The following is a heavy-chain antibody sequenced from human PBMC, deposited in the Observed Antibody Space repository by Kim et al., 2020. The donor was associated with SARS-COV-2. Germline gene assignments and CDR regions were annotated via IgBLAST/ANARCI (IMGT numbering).Heavy chain of an antibody. CDR3: ARDSPPNYVWGSYRLGAF. CDR2: IYYSGST. J-gene: IGHJ3*01. Sequence: SETLSLTCTVSGGSISSYYWSWIRQPPGKGLEWIGYIYYSGSTNYNPSLKSRVTISVDTSKNQFSLKLSSVTAADTAVYYCARDSPPNYVWGSYRLGAF. D-gene: IGHD3-16*02. V-gene: IGHV4-59*13. CDR1: GGSISSYY.